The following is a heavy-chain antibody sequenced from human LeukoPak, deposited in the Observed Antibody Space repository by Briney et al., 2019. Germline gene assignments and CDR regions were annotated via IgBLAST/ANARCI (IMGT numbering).Heavy chain of an antibody. D-gene: IGHD2-2*01. Sequence: SQTLSLTCAISGDSVSSNSAAWTWIRQSPSRGLEWLGRTYYRSKWYNDYAVSVKSRITINPDTSKNQFSLQLNSVTPEDTAVYYCVRGVVPAAMWFLGDGMDVWGQGTTVTVSS. V-gene: IGHV6-1*01. CDR1: GDSVSSNSAA. CDR3: VRGVVPAAMWFLGDGMDV. J-gene: IGHJ6*02. CDR2: TYYRSKWYN.